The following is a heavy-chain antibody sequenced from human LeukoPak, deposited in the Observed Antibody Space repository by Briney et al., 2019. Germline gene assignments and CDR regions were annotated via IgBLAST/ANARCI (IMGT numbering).Heavy chain of an antibody. J-gene: IGHJ4*02. Sequence: GGSLRLSCAASGFTFSSYAMRWVRQAPGKGLEWVSDITGSCWSTFYADSVKGRFSISRDSSKNTLYLQMNSLRPEDTAVYYCAKDRESGSCIDYWGQGTLVTVSS. CDR1: GFTFSSYA. D-gene: IGHD1-26*01. CDR2: ITGSCWST. V-gene: IGHV3-23*01. CDR3: AKDRESGSCIDY.